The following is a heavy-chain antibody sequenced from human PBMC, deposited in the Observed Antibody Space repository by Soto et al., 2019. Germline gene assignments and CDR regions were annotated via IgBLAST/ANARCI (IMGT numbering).Heavy chain of an antibody. V-gene: IGHV4-4*02. CDR3: ARDVHGDYYYYGMDV. J-gene: IGHJ6*02. D-gene: IGHD4-17*01. CDR2: IYHSGST. Sequence: QVQLQESGPGLVKPSGTLSLTCAVSGGSISSSNWWSWVRQPPGKGLEWIGEIYHSGSTNYNPSLKRRGTISVDKSKNQFSLKLSSVTAADTAVYYCARDVHGDYYYYGMDVWGQGTTVTVSS. CDR1: GGSISSSNW.